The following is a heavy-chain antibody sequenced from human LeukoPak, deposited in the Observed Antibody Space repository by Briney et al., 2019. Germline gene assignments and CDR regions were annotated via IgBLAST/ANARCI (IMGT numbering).Heavy chain of an antibody. J-gene: IGHJ4*02. CDR2: IKEDGSEK. V-gene: IGHV3-7*05. CDR3: APTGDRTDY. Sequence: PGGSLRLSCAASGFTFSTSWMSWVRQAPGRGLEWLANIKEDGSEKYYVDSVKGRFTISRGNAKNSLYLQMNYLRAEDTAVYYCAPTGDRTDYRGQGTLVTVSS. CDR1: GFTFSTSW. D-gene: IGHD7-27*01.